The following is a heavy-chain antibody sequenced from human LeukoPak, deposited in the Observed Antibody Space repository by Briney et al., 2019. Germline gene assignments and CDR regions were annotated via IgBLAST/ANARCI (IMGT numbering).Heavy chain of an antibody. J-gene: IGHJ4*02. CDR3: AREGVDWNHSVYYFDY. CDR2: INPNSGGT. D-gene: IGHD1-1*01. V-gene: IGHV1-2*02. CDR1: GYTFTGYY. Sequence: ASVKVSFKASGYTFTGYYMHWVRQAPGQGLEWMGWINPNSGGTNYAQKFQGRVTMTRDTSISTAYMELSRLRSDDTAMYYCAREGVDWNHSVYYFDYWGQGTLVTVSS.